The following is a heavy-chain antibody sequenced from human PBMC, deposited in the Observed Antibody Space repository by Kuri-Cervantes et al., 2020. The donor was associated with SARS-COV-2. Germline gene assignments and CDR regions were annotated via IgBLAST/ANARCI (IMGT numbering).Heavy chain of an antibody. D-gene: IGHD6-19*01. Sequence: SETLSLTCTVSGGSISSYYWSWIRQPAGKGLEWIGRIYTSGSTNYNPSLKSRVTMSVDTSKNQFSLKLSSVTAADTAVYYCARIAVAGLNYYYYYYMDVWGKGTTVTVSS. CDR2: IYTSGST. J-gene: IGHJ6*03. CDR1: GGSISSYY. V-gene: IGHV4-4*07. CDR3: ARIAVAGLNYYYYYYMDV.